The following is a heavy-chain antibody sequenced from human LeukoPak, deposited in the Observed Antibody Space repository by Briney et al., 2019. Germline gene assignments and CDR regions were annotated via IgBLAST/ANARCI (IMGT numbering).Heavy chain of an antibody. J-gene: IGHJ6*02. V-gene: IGHV3-30*18. CDR2: ISYDGSNK. D-gene: IGHD4-17*01. CDR1: GFTFSSYG. CDR3: AKGGVYGYYYYGMDV. Sequence: RSLRLSCAASGFTFSSYGMHWVRQAPGKGLEWVAVISYDGSNKYYADSVKGRFTISRDNSKNTLYLQMNSLRAEDTAVYYCAKGGVYGYYYYGMDVWGQGTTVTVSS.